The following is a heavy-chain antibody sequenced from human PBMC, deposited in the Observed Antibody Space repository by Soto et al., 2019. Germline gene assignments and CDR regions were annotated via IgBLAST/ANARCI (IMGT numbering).Heavy chain of an antibody. J-gene: IGHJ3*02. CDR3: ARPLPLGYCSSTSCKLGEAFDI. CDR1: GGSISSSSYY. Sequence: QLQLQESGPGLVKPSETLSLTCTVSGGSISSSSYYWGWIRQPPGKGLEWIGSIYYSGSTYYNPSLKSRVTISVDTSKNQFSLKLSSVTAADTAVYYCARPLPLGYCSSTSCKLGEAFDIWGQGTMVTVSS. CDR2: IYYSGST. D-gene: IGHD2-2*01. V-gene: IGHV4-39*01.